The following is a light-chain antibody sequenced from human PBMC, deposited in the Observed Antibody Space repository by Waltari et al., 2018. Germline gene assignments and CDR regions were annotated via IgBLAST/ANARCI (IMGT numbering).Light chain of an antibody. Sequence: EIVMTQSPATLSVSPGERATLSCRASQSVSSNLAWYQQKPGQAPRLLIYGASTRATGIPARFSGSGSGTEFTLTIASPQSEDSGVYFCQQYHRWPPYTFGQGTRLEIK. CDR3: QQYHRWPPYT. J-gene: IGKJ2*01. CDR1: QSVSSN. CDR2: GAS. V-gene: IGKV3-15*01.